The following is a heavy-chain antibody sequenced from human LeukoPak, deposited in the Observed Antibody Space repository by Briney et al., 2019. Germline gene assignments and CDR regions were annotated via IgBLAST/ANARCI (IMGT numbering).Heavy chain of an antibody. J-gene: IGHJ6*02. CDR2: IYYSGST. V-gene: IGHV4-59*01. CDR1: GGSISSYY. Sequence: PSETLSLTCTVSGGSISSYYWSWIRQPPGKGLEWIGYIYYSGSTNYNPSLKSRVTISVDTPKNQFSLKLSSVTAADTAVYYCARDKLYGYYYYGMDVWGQGTTVTVSS. D-gene: IGHD2-8*01. CDR3: ARDKLYGYYYYGMDV.